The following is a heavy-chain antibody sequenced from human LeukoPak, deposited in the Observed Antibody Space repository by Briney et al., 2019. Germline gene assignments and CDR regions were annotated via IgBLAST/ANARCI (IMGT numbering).Heavy chain of an antibody. CDR2: ISSSGSTI. Sequence: GGSLRLSCAASGFTFSDYYMSWIRQAPGKGLEWVSYISSSGSTIYYADSVKGRFTISRDNAKNSLYLQMNSLRAEDTAVYYCAKVQGDYIVYYFYGMDVWGQGTTVTVSS. J-gene: IGHJ6*02. D-gene: IGHD4-17*01. CDR1: GFTFSDYY. V-gene: IGHV3-11*01. CDR3: AKVQGDYIVYYFYGMDV.